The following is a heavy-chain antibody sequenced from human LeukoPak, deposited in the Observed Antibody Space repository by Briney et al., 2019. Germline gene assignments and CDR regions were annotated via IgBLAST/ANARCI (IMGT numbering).Heavy chain of an antibody. CDR1: GFTFTNYA. J-gene: IGHJ4*02. V-gene: IGHV3-23*01. Sequence: PGGSLRLSCAASGFTFTNYALSWVRQAPGKGLEWVSGISASGGSTYYADSVKGRFTISRDNSKNTLFLQMNSLRAEDTAVYYCARGGYGSGSYYNNFDYWGQGTLVTVSS. D-gene: IGHD3-10*01. CDR2: ISASGGST. CDR3: ARGGYGSGSYYNNFDY.